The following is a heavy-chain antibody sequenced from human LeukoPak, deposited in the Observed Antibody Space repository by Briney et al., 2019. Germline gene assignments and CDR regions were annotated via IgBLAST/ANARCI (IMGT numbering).Heavy chain of an antibody. CDR3: ARGADGVSSNSRGWFDP. CDR2: ISTSSSYI. J-gene: IGHJ5*02. D-gene: IGHD2-15*01. V-gene: IGHV3-21*01. Sequence: PGGSLRLSCAASGFTFNRYNMNWVRRAPGKGLEWVSSISTSSSYIYYADSVRGRFTVSRDNAKNSLYLQMNSLRAEDTAVYSCARGADGVSSNSRGWFDPWGQGTLVTVSS. CDR1: GFTFNRYN.